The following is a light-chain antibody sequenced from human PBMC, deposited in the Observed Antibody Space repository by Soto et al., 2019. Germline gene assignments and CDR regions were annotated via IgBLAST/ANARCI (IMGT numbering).Light chain of an antibody. CDR2: AAS. J-gene: IGKJ1*01. CDR3: QQYNTYPWT. Sequence: DIQMTQSPSSLSASVGDRVTITCRASQGISTLFAWYQQKPGKAPKRLIYAASTLQSGVPSRFSGSGSGTEFTLTISSLQPDDFATYYCQQYNTYPWTFGQGTKVDIK. CDR1: QGISTL. V-gene: IGKV1-17*01.